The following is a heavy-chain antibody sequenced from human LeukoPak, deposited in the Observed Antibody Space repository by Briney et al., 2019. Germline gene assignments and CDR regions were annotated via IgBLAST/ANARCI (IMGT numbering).Heavy chain of an antibody. CDR3: ARNRAAAAPPDY. CDR1: GFTFSNSA. D-gene: IGHD6-13*01. V-gene: IGHV3-23*01. J-gene: IGHJ4*02. CDR2: ISGSGAST. Sequence: PGGSLRLSCAASGFTFSNSAMSWVRQAPGKGLEWVSAISGSGASTYYADSVKGRFTISRDNSRNTLYLQMNTLRAEDTAVYYCARNRAAAAPPDYWGQGTLVTVSS.